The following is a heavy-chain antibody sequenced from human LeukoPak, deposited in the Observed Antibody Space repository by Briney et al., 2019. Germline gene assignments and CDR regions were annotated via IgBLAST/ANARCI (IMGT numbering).Heavy chain of an antibody. CDR3: ARPSGYCSSGSCFPFDC. D-gene: IGHD2-15*01. J-gene: IGHJ4*02. CDR2: IKQDEGEK. Sequence: GGSPRLSCTASVFSLSRYWMSWVRQAPGKGLEWVANIKQDEGEKYSVDSVKGRFTLSRDNAKNSLYLQMNSLRAEDTAVYYCARPSGYCSSGSCFPFDCWGQGTLVTVSS. CDR1: VFSLSRYW. V-gene: IGHV3-7*01.